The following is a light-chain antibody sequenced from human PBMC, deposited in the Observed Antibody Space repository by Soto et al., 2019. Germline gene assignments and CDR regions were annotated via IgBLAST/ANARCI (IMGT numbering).Light chain of an antibody. CDR1: QSVSSF. J-gene: IGKJ3*01. CDR2: DAS. V-gene: IGKV3-11*01. CDR3: QARSNWPS. Sequence: EIVLTQSPGTLSLSPGERATLSCRASQSVSSFLAWYQQKPGQSPRLLIYDASNRATGIPTRFSGSGSGTEFTLTIRRLKTEDFAIYYCQARSNWPSFGPGTKVD.